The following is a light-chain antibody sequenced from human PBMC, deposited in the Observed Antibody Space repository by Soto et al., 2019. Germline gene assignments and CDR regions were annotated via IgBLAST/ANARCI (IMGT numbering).Light chain of an antibody. CDR2: DVS. J-gene: IGLJ1*01. V-gene: IGLV2-14*01. Sequence: QSVLTQPASVSGSPGQSITISCTGTSSDVGGYNYVSWYQQHPGKAPKLMIYDVSNRPSGVSNLFSGSKSGNSASLTISGLQAEYEADYYCSSYASSSTYVFGTG. CDR1: SSDVGGYNY. CDR3: SSYASSSTYV.